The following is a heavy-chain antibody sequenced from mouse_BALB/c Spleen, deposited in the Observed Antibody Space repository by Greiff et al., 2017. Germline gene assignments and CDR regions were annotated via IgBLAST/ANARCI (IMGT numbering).Heavy chain of an antibody. CDR3: TRDYRYTFAY. Sequence: VQLQQPGAELVRPGASVKLSCKASGYTFTSYWINWVKQRPGQGLEWIGNIYPSDSYTNYNQKFKDKATLTVDKSSSTAYMQLSSPTSEDSAVYYCTRDYRYTFAYWGQGTLVTVSA. CDR2: IYPSDSYT. CDR1: GYTFTSYW. J-gene: IGHJ3*01. D-gene: IGHD2-14*01. V-gene: IGHV1-69*02.